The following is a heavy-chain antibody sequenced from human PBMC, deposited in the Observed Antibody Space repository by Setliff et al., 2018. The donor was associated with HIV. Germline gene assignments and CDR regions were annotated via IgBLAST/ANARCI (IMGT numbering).Heavy chain of an antibody. D-gene: IGHD2-15*01. J-gene: IGHJ6*03. CDR2: ISPYNGDT. Sequence: ASVKVSCKASGYTFTSYGISWVRQAPGQGLEWMGWISPYNGDTRYAQKVQGRVTLTTDTSTNTAYMELRTLRADETAVYYCARVAGGDIVVVVAATPYYYYMDVWGKGTTVTVSS. CDR1: GYTFTSYG. V-gene: IGHV1-18*01. CDR3: ARVAGGDIVVVVAATPYYYYMDV.